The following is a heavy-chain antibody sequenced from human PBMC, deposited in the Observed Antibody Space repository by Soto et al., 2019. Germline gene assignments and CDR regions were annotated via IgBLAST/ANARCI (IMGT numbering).Heavy chain of an antibody. CDR1: GFTFSSYA. CDR3: ARDRRGPACLDV. V-gene: IGHV3-30-3*01. CDR2: ISYDGSNK. J-gene: IGHJ6*02. Sequence: QVQLVESGGGVVQPGRSLRLSCAASGFTFSSYAMHWVRQAPGKGLEWVAVISYDGSNKYYADSVKSRFTISRDNSKNTLYLQMNSLRAEDTAVYYCARDRRGPACLDVWGQGTTVTVSS. D-gene: IGHD6-25*01.